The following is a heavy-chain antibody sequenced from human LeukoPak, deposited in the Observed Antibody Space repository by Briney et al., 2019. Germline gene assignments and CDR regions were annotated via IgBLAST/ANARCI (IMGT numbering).Heavy chain of an antibody. J-gene: IGHJ5*02. V-gene: IGHV3-7*04. CDR3: AREDWGPRFAP. CDR2: INHDGTDK. Sequence: GGSLTLAWVDDAPTSTTLWIACDSQAPGKGLHWVANINHDGTDKNYADSVKGRFTISRNNAKRSVFLQMNSLRAEDTGPYYCAREDWGPRFAPRGQGTLVTVSS. D-gene: IGHD7-27*01. CDR1: APTSTTLW.